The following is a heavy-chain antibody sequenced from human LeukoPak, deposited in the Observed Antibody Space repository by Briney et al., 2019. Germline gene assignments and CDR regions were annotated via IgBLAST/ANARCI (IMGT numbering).Heavy chain of an antibody. CDR1: GFTFTSYA. Sequence: PGGSLRLSCAASGFTFTSYAMSWVRQAPGKGLEWVSVISGSGGDTYYADSVKGRFTISRDNSKNTLYLQMNSLRAEDTAVYYCAKDIRSPGYVNYYYYMDVWGTGTTVTVSS. J-gene: IGHJ6*03. CDR3: AKDIRSPGYVNYYYYMDV. CDR2: ISGSGGDT. V-gene: IGHV3-23*01. D-gene: IGHD3-9*01.